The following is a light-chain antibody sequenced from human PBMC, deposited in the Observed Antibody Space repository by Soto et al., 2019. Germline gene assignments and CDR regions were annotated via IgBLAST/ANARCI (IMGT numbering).Light chain of an antibody. Sequence: DIQMTQSPSSLSASVGDRVTITCRASQSISIYLNWYQQKPGKAPKLLIYAASSLQSGVPSRCSGSGSGTDFPLTISIRHPEDRATYYCLKSLTSPLTFGGGTQVELK. CDR2: AAS. CDR3: LKSLTSPLT. V-gene: IGKV1-39*01. CDR1: QSISIY. J-gene: IGKJ4*01.